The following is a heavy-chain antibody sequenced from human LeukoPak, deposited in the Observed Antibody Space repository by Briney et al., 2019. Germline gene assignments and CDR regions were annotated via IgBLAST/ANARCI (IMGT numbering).Heavy chain of an antibody. D-gene: IGHD3-16*01. CDR2: ISYDGNNR. CDR3: AKVKGEVIGAFDI. J-gene: IGHJ3*02. CDR1: RFTFSSYG. Sequence: TGRSLRLSCAASRFTFSSYGMHGVRQAPGKGLEWVAVISYDGNNRYYADSVKGRFTISRYNSKNTLYLQMNSLRAEDTAVYYCAKVKGEVIGAFDIWGQGTMVTVSS. V-gene: IGHV3-30*18.